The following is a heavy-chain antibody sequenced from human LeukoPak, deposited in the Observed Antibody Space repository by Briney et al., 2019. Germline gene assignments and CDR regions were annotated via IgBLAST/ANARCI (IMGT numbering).Heavy chain of an antibody. V-gene: IGHV3-11*04. D-gene: IGHD2-15*01. CDR2: ISGSGDTI. Sequence: PGGSLRLSCAASGISFSDYYMGWIRQAPGKGLEWIAYISGSGDTIKYADFVEGRFTISRDNAKRSVYLEMNSLTDEDTAVYFCTRGVAMAIWSQGTLVTVSS. CDR3: TRGVAMAI. CDR1: GISFSDYY. J-gene: IGHJ4*02.